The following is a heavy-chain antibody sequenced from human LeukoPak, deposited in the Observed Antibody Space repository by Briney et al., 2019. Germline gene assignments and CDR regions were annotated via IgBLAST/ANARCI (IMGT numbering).Heavy chain of an antibody. D-gene: IGHD3-22*01. Sequence: ASVKVSCKASGYTFTSYDINWVRQATGQGLEWMGWMNPNSGNTGYAQKFQGRVTMTRNTSISAAYMELSSLRSDDTAVYYCARGLLYYDSSGYYENFDYWGQGTLVTVSS. CDR2: MNPNSGNT. J-gene: IGHJ4*02. CDR3: ARGLLYYDSSGYYENFDY. CDR1: GYTFTSYD. V-gene: IGHV1-8*01.